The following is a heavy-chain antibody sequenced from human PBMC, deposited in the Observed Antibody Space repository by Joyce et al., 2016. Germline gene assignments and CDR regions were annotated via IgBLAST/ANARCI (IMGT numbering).Heavy chain of an antibody. Sequence: QVQLQQWGAGLLKPSETLSLTCAVYGGSFSGYYWSWIRQPPGKGLEWIGEINHSGSTNYNPSLKIRGTISVDTSKNQFSLKLSSVTAADTAVYYCARGPRSNWGLVWFDPWGQGTLVTVSS. J-gene: IGHJ5*02. D-gene: IGHD7-27*01. CDR3: ARGPRSNWGLVWFDP. CDR1: GGSFSGYY. CDR2: INHSGST. V-gene: IGHV4-34*01.